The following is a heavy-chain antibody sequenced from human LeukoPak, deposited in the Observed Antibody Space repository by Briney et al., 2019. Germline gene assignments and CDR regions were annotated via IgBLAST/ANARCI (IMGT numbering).Heavy chain of an antibody. D-gene: IGHD2-8*02. CDR2: VYHSGTT. CDR1: GYSISSGYF. J-gene: IGHJ4*02. V-gene: IGHV4-38-2*01. CDR3: ARLSGCTGDNCYDVVY. Sequence: SETPSLTCAVSGYSISSGYFWGWIRQPPGKGLEWIGNVYHSGTTYYNASLKSRVTISVDTSKNQFSLNLGSVTAADTAVYYCARLSGCTGDNCYDVVYWGQGTLVTVSS.